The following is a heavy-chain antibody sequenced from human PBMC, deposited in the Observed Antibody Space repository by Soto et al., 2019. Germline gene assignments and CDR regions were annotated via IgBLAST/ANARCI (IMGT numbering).Heavy chain of an antibody. V-gene: IGHV3-30*18. J-gene: IGHJ6*02. Sequence: PGGSLRLSCAASGFTFSSYGMHWVRQAPGKGLEWVAVISYDGSNKYYADSVKGRFTISRDNFRNTLYLQMNNLRAEDTAVYYCAKDLVSRVGSMDVWGQGTTVTVSS. CDR2: ISYDGSNK. D-gene: IGHD3-10*01. CDR3: AKDLVSRVGSMDV. CDR1: GFTFSSYG.